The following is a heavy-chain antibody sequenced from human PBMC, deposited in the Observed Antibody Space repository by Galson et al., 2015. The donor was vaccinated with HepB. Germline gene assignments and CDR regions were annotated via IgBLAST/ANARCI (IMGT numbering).Heavy chain of an antibody. J-gene: IGHJ6*02. CDR2: INPSGGST. CDR1: GYTLTSYY. Sequence: SVKVSCKASGYTLTSYYMHWVRQAPGQGLEWMGIINPSGGSTSYAQKCQVRVTMTRDTSTITVYMELRSLRSEDTSVYYCARYCSGGSCPDYYYYGMDVWGQGTTVTVSS. V-gene: IGHV1-46*03. D-gene: IGHD2-15*01. CDR3: ARYCSGGSCPDYYYYGMDV.